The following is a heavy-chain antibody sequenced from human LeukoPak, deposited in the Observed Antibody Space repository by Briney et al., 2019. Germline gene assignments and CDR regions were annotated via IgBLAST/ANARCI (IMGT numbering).Heavy chain of an antibody. D-gene: IGHD3-16*02. Sequence: GASVKVSCKASGGTFSSYAISWVRQAPGQGLEWMGRIIPILGIANYAQKFQGRVTITADKSTSTAYMELSSLRSEDTAVYYCALTFGGVIVIPSLDYWGQGTLVTVSS. CDR3: ALTFGGVIVIPSLDY. CDR1: GGTFSSYA. J-gene: IGHJ4*02. CDR2: IIPILGIA. V-gene: IGHV1-69*04.